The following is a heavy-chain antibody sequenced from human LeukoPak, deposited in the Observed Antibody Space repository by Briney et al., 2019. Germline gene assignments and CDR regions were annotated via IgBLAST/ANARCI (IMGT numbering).Heavy chain of an antibody. Sequence: ASVRVSCKASGYTFISYYMHWVRQAPGQGLEWMGIINPRGGSTSYAQKFQGRVTMTRDTSTSTVYMELSSLRSEDTAVYYCARDTANYYYDSSGYYFDYWGQGTLVTVSS. CDR2: INPRGGST. J-gene: IGHJ4*02. CDR3: ARDTANYYYDSSGYYFDY. CDR1: GYTFISYY. D-gene: IGHD3-22*01. V-gene: IGHV1-46*01.